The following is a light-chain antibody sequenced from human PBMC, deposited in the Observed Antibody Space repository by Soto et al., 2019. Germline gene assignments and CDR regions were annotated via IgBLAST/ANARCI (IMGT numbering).Light chain of an antibody. V-gene: IGLV1-51*01. CDR3: GSWDSSVSAYV. Sequence: QSVLTQPPSVSAAPGQKVTISYSGSSSNIGGNSVSWYQQLPGTAPKLLIYDDNKRPSGIPDRFSGSKSGTSATLGITGLQTGDEADYYCGSWDSSVSAYVFGTGTKVTVL. CDR1: SSNIGGNS. CDR2: DDN. J-gene: IGLJ1*01.